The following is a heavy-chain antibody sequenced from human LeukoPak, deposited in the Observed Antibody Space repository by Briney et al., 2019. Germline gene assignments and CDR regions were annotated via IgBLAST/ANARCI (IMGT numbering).Heavy chain of an antibody. CDR3: AKTYYYDSSGYDY. CDR1: RFTFSSYV. Sequence: GGTLRLSCAASRFTFSSYVMSWVRQAPGKGLEWVSGISSSGGSTYYADSVKGRFTISRDNAKNSLYLQMNSLRAEDTALYYCAKTYYYDSSGYDYWGQGTLVTVSS. D-gene: IGHD3-22*01. V-gene: IGHV3-23*01. J-gene: IGHJ4*02. CDR2: ISSSGGST.